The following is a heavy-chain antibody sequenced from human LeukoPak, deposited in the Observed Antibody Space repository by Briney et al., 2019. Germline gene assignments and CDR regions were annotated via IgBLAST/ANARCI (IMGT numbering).Heavy chain of an antibody. V-gene: IGHV1-69*01. CDR1: GGTLSSYA. J-gene: IGHJ5*02. CDR2: IIPIFGTA. CDR3: ARGGYSYGYDVRFDP. D-gene: IGHD5-18*01. Sequence: SVKVSCKASGGTLSSYAISWVRQAPGQGLEWMGGIIPIFGTANYAQKFQGRVTITADESTSTAYMELSSLRSEDTAVYYCARGGYSYGYDVRFDPWGQGTLVTVSS.